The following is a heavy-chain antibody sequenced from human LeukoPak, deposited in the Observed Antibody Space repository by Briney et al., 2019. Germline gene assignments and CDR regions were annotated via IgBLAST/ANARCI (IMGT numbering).Heavy chain of an antibody. CDR1: GFTFSSYA. D-gene: IGHD2-15*01. Sequence: GGSLRLSCAASGFTFSSYAMNWVRQAPGKGLEWVSAISGSGGTTYYPGSVKGRFTISRDNSKNTLYLQLNSLRAEDTAVYYCAKVRDIYCSGGTCFYFDYWGQGTLVTVSS. V-gene: IGHV3-23*01. J-gene: IGHJ4*02. CDR3: AKVRDIYCSGGTCFYFDY. CDR2: ISGSGGTT.